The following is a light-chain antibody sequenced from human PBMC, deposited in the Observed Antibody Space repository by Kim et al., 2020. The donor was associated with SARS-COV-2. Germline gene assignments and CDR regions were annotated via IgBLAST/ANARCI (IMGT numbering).Light chain of an antibody. Sequence: SVALGPAARITCGGNNIGSKHVRLYQQKPGPAPVLVIYRVSNRPSGIPERFSGSNSGNTATLTISRAQAGDEADYYCQVWDSSTVVFGGGTQLTVL. V-gene: IGLV3-9*01. J-gene: IGLJ2*01. CDR3: QVWDSSTVV. CDR2: RVS. CDR1: NIGSKH.